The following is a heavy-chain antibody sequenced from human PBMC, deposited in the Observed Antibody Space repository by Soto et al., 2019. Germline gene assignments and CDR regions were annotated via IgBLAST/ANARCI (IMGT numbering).Heavy chain of an antibody. CDR2: INHSGST. Sequence: PSETLSLTCAVYGGSFSGYYWSWIRQPPGKGLEWIGEINHSGSTNYNPSLKSRVTISVDTSKNQFSLKLSSVTAADTAVYYCARRRGYSYGSLDYWGQGTLVPVSS. CDR3: ARRRGYSYGSLDY. V-gene: IGHV4-34*01. J-gene: IGHJ4*02. D-gene: IGHD5-18*01. CDR1: GGSFSGYY.